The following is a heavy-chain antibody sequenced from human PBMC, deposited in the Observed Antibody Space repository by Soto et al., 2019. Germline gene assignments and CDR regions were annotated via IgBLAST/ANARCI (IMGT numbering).Heavy chain of an antibody. CDR3: ARDIAVAGPTGEQKDYYYYGMDV. V-gene: IGHV1-69*13. CDR2: FISIFGTA. D-gene: IGHD6-19*01. J-gene: IGHJ6*02. Sequence: GASVKVSCKASGGTFSSYAISWVRQAPGQGLEWMGGFISIFGTANYAQKFQGRFTITADESTSTAYMELSSLRSEDTAVYYCARDIAVAGPTGEQKDYYYYGMDVWGQGTTVTVSS. CDR1: GGTFSSYA.